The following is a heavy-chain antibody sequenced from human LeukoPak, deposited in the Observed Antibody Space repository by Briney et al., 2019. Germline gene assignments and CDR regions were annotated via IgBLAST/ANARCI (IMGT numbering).Heavy chain of an antibody. V-gene: IGHV3-21*01. Sequence: GGSLGLSCAASGFTFSSYSMNWVRQAPGKGLEWVSSISSSSSYIYYADSVKGRFTISRDNAKNSLYLQMNSLRAEDTAVYYCARCITIFGVVLPLFDYWGQGTLVTVSS. J-gene: IGHJ4*02. D-gene: IGHD3-3*01. CDR1: GFTFSSYS. CDR3: ARCITIFGVVLPLFDY. CDR2: ISSSSSYI.